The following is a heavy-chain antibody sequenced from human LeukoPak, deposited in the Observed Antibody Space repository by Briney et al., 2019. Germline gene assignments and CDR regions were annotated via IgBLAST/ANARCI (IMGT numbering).Heavy chain of an antibody. CDR3: AGEGVAGNYYYYYMDA. CDR1: GFTLSSNY. CDR2: IYSGGST. Sequence: GGSLTLSCPASGFTLSSNYMSWVRQAPGKGLEWVSVIYSGGSTYYADSVKGGFTISRANSKNTLYLQMRSLRAEDTAVYYCAGEGVAGNYYYYYMDAWGKGATVTTSS. V-gene: IGHV3-66*01. D-gene: IGHD6-13*01. J-gene: IGHJ6*03.